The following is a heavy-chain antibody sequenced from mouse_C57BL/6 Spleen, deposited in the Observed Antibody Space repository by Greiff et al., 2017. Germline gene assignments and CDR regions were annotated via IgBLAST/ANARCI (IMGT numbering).Heavy chain of an antibody. J-gene: IGHJ1*03. CDR2: INYDGSST. D-gene: IGHD1-1*01. Sequence: EVQLVESEGGLVQPGSSMKLSCTASGFTFSDYYMAWVRQVPEKGLEWVANINYDGSSTYYLDSLKSRFIISRDNAKNILYLQMSSLKSEDTATYYCARDRYYGSSPYWYFDVWGTGTTVTVSS. CDR3: ARDRYYGSSPYWYFDV. V-gene: IGHV5-16*01. CDR1: GFTFSDYY.